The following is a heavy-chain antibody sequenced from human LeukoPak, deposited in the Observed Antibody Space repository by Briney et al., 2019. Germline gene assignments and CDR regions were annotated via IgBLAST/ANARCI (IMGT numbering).Heavy chain of an antibody. D-gene: IGHD3-3*01. CDR3: ARDFTPEWFDIH. J-gene: IGHJ4*02. Sequence: GGSLRLSCVASGLAFSSYSMHWVRQAPGKGLEWVGVISYDGSDEYYTDSVKGRFTISRDNSKNTVYLQMNSLRADDTAVYYCARDFTPEWFDIHWGQGTLVTVSS. CDR1: GLAFSSYS. CDR2: ISYDGSDE. V-gene: IGHV3-30*04.